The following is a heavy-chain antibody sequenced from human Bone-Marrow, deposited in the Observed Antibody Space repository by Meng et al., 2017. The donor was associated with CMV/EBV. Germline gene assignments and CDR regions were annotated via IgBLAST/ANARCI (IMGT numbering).Heavy chain of an antibody. CDR3: ARWEPKPHCSSTSCYFDY. V-gene: IGHV1-8*03. D-gene: IGHD2-2*01. J-gene: IGHJ4*02. Sequence: ASVKVSCKASGYTFTSYDINWVRQATGQGLEWMGWMNPNSGNTGYAQKFQGRVTITADKSTSTAYMELSSLRSEDTAVYYCARWEPKPHCSSTSCYFDYWGQGTLVTVSS. CDR1: GYTFTSYD. CDR2: MNPNSGNT.